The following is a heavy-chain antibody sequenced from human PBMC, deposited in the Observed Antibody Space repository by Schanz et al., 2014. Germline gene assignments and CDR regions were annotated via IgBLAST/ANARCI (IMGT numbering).Heavy chain of an antibody. D-gene: IGHD6-13*01. CDR1: GYTFSDYY. V-gene: IGHV1-8*02. J-gene: IGHJ4*02. CDR2: MNPNSGNT. Sequence: QVQLVQSGAEVKKPGASVKVSCKASGYTFSDYYIHWVRQATGQGLEWMGWMNPNSGNTGYAQKFQGRVTMTRNTSISTAYMEVSSLRSEDTAVYYCARSGSSNWYFFDYWGQGTLVTVSS. CDR3: ARSGSSNWYFFDY.